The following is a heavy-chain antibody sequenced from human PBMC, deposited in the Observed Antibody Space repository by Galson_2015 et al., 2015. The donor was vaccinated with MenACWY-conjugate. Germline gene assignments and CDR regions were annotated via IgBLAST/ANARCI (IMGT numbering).Heavy chain of an antibody. CDR3: ATYCSSPSCYANGAY. CDR1: GFTFSSYW. Sequence: SLRLSCAASGFTFSSYWMHWVRQSPGKGLVWVSRINSDGSSANYADSVKGRFTISRDNAKNTLYLQMSSLRAEDTAVYYCATYCSSPSCYANGAYWGQGTLVTVSS. D-gene: IGHD2-2*01. V-gene: IGHV3-74*01. J-gene: IGHJ4*02. CDR2: INSDGSSA.